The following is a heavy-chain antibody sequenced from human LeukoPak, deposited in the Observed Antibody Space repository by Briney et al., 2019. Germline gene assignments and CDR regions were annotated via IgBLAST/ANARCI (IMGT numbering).Heavy chain of an antibody. V-gene: IGHV5-51*01. CDR1: GYNFTNYW. CDR3: ARHEGTAVAGNYYYYMDV. CDR2: IYPGDSDT. J-gene: IGHJ6*03. D-gene: IGHD6-19*01. Sequence: GESLKISCKGSGYNFTNYWIGWVRQMPGKGLEWMGIIYPGDSDTTYSPSFQGQVTISADKSISTAYLQWSSLKASDTAIYYCARHEGTAVAGNYYYYMDVWGKGTTVTVSS.